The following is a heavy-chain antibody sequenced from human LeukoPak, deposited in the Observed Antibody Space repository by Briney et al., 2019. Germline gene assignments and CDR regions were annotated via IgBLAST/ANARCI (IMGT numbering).Heavy chain of an antibody. CDR1: GFTFSRYW. Sequence: GGSLRLSCAASGFTFSRYWMTWVRQAPGKGLEWVANINQDGSEKYYVDSVRGRFTISRDNAKNSLYLQMNSLRAEDTAIYYCAKNSRQLGSYYYYLDVWGKGTTVTVSS. D-gene: IGHD7-27*01. V-gene: IGHV3-7*03. CDR2: INQDGSEK. CDR3: AKNSRQLGSYYYYLDV. J-gene: IGHJ6*03.